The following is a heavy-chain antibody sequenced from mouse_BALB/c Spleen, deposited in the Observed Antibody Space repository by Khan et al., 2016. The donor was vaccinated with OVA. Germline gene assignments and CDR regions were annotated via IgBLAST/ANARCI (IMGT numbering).Heavy chain of an antibody. CDR2: INPSSGYT. V-gene: IGHV1-4*01. CDR3: ARGTYYAMDY. CDR1: GYTLTSYT. J-gene: IGHJ4*01. Sequence: QVQLQQSGAELARPGASVKMSCKASGYTLTSYTMHWVKQRPGQGLEWIGYINPSSGYTNYNQKFKDKATLTADKSSSTAYMQLSSLTSEDSAVYYCARGTYYAMDYWGQGTSVTVSS. D-gene: IGHD3-3*01.